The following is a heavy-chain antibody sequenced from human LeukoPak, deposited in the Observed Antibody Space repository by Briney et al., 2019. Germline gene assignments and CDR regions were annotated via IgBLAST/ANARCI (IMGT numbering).Heavy chain of an antibody. V-gene: IGHV3-21*01. Sequence: PGGSLRLSCAASGFTFSSYEMNWVRQAPGKGLEWVSSISSSSSYIYYADSVKGRFTISRDNAKNSLYPQMNSLRAEDTAVYYCARDCSSTSCYASLGVAFDIWGQGTMVTVSS. CDR3: ARDCSSTSCYASLGVAFDI. CDR2: ISSSSSYI. J-gene: IGHJ3*02. D-gene: IGHD2-2*01. CDR1: GFTFSSYE.